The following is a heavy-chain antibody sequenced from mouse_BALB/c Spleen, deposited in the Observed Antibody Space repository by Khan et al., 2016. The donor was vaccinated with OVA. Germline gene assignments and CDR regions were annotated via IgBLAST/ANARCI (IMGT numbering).Heavy chain of an antibody. D-gene: IGHD1-1*01. Sequence: QIQLVQSGPELKKPGETVKISCKASGHTFTNFGMNWVKQAPGKGLKWMGWINTYTGEPTYADDFNGRFAFSLEASASTAYLQINNLTTADTATDFCARPPYVSYSMDNWGQGTSVTVSS. CDR3: ARPPYVSYSMDN. CDR1: GHTFTNFG. CDR2: INTYTGEP. V-gene: IGHV9-3-1*01. J-gene: IGHJ4*01.